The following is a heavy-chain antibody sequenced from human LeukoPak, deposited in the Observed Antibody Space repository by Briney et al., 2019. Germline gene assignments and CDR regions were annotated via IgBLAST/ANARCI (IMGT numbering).Heavy chain of an antibody. V-gene: IGHV1-2*02. CDR2: INPNSGGT. CDR1: GYTFTGYY. J-gene: IGHJ5*02. Sequence: ASVKVSCKASGYTFTGYYMHWVRQAPGQGLEWMGWINPNSGGTNYAQKFQGRVTMTRDTSISTAYMELSRLRSDDTTVYYCARDLRDGGSYYIEWWFDPWGQGTLVTVSS. D-gene: IGHD1-26*01. CDR3: ARDLRDGGSYYIEWWFDP.